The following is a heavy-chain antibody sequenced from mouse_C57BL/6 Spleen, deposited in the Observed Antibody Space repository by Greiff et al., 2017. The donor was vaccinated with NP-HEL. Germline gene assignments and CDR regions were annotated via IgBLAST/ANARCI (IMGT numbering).Heavy chain of an antibody. V-gene: IGHV5-16*01. Sequence: EVKLVESEGGLVQPGSSMKLSCTASGFTFSDYYMAWVRQVPEKGLEWVANINYDGSSTYYLDSLKSRFIISRDNAKNILYLQMSSLKSEDTATYYCARGLGHFDYWGQGTTLTVSS. CDR1: GFTFSDYY. J-gene: IGHJ2*01. D-gene: IGHD3-1*01. CDR2: INYDGSST. CDR3: ARGLGHFDY.